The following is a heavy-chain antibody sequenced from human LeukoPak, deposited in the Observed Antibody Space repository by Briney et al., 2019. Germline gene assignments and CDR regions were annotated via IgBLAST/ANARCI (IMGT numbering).Heavy chain of an antibody. V-gene: IGHV4-39*01. J-gene: IGHJ4*02. CDR1: GGSISSSSDS. CDR2: IYYRGST. D-gene: IGHD7-27*01. Sequence: SETLSLTCTVSGGSISSSSDSWGWIRQPPGKGLEWIGNIYYRGSTYYNPSLKSRVTISVDTSKNQFSLNLSSVTAADTAVYYCARGPWGIQSSDYWGQGTLVTVSS. CDR3: ARGPWGIQSSDY.